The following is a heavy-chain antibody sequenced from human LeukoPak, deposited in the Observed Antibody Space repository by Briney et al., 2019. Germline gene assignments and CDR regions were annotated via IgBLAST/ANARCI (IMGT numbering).Heavy chain of an antibody. CDR3: ARDPYSSGFNWFDP. CDR2: INSNSGGT. CDR1: GYTFTGYY. D-gene: IGHD6-19*01. V-gene: IGHV1-2*02. J-gene: IGHJ5*02. Sequence: GASVKVSRQASGYTFTGYYMHWVRQPPGQGLEWMGWINSNSGGTNYAQKFQGRVTMTRDTSISTAYMELSRLRSDDTAVYYCARDPYSSGFNWFDPWGQGTLVTVSS.